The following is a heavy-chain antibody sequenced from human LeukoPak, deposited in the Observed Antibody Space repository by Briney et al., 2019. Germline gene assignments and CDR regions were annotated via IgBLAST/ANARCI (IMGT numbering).Heavy chain of an antibody. CDR2: IYSGGST. D-gene: IGHD3-22*01. J-gene: IGHJ3*02. V-gene: IGHV3-66*01. CDR3: AKHYYTSGYYGALDI. Sequence: GGSLRLSCEATGFTVSSNYMSWVRQAPGKGLEWVSVIYSGGSTYYADSVKGRFTISRDNSKNTLYLQMNSLRAEDTAVYYCAKHYYTSGYYGALDIWGQGTTVTVSA. CDR1: GFTVSSNY.